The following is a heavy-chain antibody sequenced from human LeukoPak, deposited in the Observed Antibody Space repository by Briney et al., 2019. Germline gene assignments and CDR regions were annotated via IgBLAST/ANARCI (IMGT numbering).Heavy chain of an antibody. J-gene: IGHJ4*02. CDR2: ISAYNGNT. Sequence: ASVKVSCKASGYTFTSYGISWVRQAPGQGLEWMGWISAYNGNTNYAQKLQGRVTMTTDTSTSTAYMELRSLRSDDTAVYYCARDRASSDRTASNYWGQGTLVTVSS. CDR1: GYTFTSYG. D-gene: IGHD5-18*01. CDR3: ARDRASSDRTASNY. V-gene: IGHV1-18*01.